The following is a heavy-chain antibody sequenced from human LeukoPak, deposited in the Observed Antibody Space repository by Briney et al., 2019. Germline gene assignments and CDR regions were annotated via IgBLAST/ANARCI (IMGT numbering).Heavy chain of an antibody. J-gene: IGHJ4*02. D-gene: IGHD5-12*01. CDR3: AKDPRQGIYSGYLMEFDY. V-gene: IGHV3-30*02. Sequence: GGSLRLSCAASEFTFSSFGMYWLRQAPRKGLEWVAFIRYDGTNKYYADSVKGRFTISRDNSKNTLFLQMNSLRTEDTAVYYCAKDPRQGIYSGYLMEFDYWGQGTLVTVSS. CDR2: IRYDGTNK. CDR1: EFTFSSFG.